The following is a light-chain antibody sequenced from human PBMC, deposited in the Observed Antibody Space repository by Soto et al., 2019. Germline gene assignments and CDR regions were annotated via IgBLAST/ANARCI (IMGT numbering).Light chain of an antibody. J-gene: IGLJ1*01. CDR3: GTWDSSLTTYV. V-gene: IGLV1-51*02. CDR1: SSDIGRNY. Sequence: QSVLTQPPSVSAAPGQKVTISCSGSSSDIGRNYVSWYQHLPGTAPKLLIYENNKRPSGIPDRLSGSKSGSSATLGSTGLQTGDEAGYYCGTWDSSLTTYVFGPGTKVTVL. CDR2: ENN.